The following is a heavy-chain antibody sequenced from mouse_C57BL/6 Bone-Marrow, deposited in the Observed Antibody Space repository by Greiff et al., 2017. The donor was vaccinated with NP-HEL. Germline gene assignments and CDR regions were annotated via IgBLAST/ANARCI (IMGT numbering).Heavy chain of an antibody. CDR2: IDPEAGDS. J-gene: IGHJ2*01. V-gene: IGHV14-1*01. D-gene: IGHD1-1*01. CDR1: GFNIKDYY. CDR3: TTGYYYGSSHADD. Sequence: EVQLQQSGAELVRPGASVKLSCTASGFNIKDYYMHWVKQRPEQGLEWIGRIDPEAGDSEYAPKFQGKATMTADTSSNTAYLQLSSLTSEDTAVYYGTTGYYYGSSHADDWGKGTTLTVSS.